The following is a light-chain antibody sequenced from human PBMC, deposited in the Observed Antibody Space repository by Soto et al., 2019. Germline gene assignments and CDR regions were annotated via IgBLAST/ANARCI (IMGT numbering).Light chain of an antibody. Sequence: QSALTQPASESGSPGQSIIISCTGTSSDVGGYNYVSWYQQHPGKAPKLMIYEVSNRPSGVSNRFSGSKSGNTASLTISGLQAEDEADYYCSSYTSSSTWVFGGGTKLTVL. CDR1: SSDVGGYNY. V-gene: IGLV2-14*01. CDR2: EVS. J-gene: IGLJ3*02. CDR3: SSYTSSSTWV.